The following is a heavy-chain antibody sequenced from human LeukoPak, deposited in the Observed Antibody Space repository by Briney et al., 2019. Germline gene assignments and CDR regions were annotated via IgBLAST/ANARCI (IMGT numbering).Heavy chain of an antibody. D-gene: IGHD4-17*01. CDR3: AMQVGIYGDYNNWFDP. Sequence: SETLSLTCTVSGASLNNYYWNWVRQPPGKELGWIVNVDYSGNTRHNPSLKSRVTISLDISKNHFSLRLSSVTAADTAVYYCAMQVGIYGDYNNWFDPWGQGARVTVSS. CDR1: GASLNNYY. J-gene: IGHJ5*02. CDR2: VDYSGNT. V-gene: IGHV4-59*08.